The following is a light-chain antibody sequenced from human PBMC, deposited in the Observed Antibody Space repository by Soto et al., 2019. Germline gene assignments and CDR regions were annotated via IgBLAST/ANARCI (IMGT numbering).Light chain of an antibody. CDR1: QRVDSNS. J-gene: IGKJ4*01. Sequence: EFVLTQSPGALSVSPGETVTLSCRASQRVDSNSLAWYHHKPGLAPRLLIFGASTRATRIPDRFSGSGSGTDFTLTITSLEPEDSGLYYCQQYVDSPLTFGGGTRV. V-gene: IGKV3-20*01. CDR3: QQYVDSPLT. CDR2: GAS.